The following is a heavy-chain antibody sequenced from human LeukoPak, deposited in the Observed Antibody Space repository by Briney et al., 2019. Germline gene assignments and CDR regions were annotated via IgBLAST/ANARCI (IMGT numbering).Heavy chain of an antibody. CDR2: IIPIFGTA. V-gene: IGHV1-69*13. Sequence: SVKVSYKASGGTFSRYAINWVRQAPGQGLEWMGGIIPIFGTANYAQKFQGRVTITADESTSTAYMELSSLRSEDTAVYYCARSRGSCYSCGDYWGQGTLVTVSS. D-gene: IGHD2-15*01. CDR1: GGTFSRYA. J-gene: IGHJ4*02. CDR3: ARSRGSCYSCGDY.